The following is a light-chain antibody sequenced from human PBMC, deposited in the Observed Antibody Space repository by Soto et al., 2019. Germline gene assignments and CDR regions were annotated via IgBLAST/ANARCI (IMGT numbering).Light chain of an antibody. Sequence: VMTQSPATLSVSLGERATLSCGASQSVGSNLAWYQQKPGQAPRLLIYGASTRATDIPARFSGSGSATEFTLTISSLQSEDFAVYYCQQYNKWPPLTFGQGTKVDIK. CDR3: QQYNKWPPLT. J-gene: IGKJ1*01. CDR2: GAS. CDR1: QSVGSN. V-gene: IGKV3-15*01.